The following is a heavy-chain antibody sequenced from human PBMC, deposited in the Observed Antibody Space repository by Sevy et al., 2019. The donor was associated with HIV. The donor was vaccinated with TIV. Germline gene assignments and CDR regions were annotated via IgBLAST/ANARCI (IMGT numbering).Heavy chain of an antibody. J-gene: IGHJ4*02. CDR1: GFTVSRNY. V-gene: IGHV3-66*01. CDR3: AGWSSAWTLFDY. CDR2: IYSDGKT. Sequence: GGSLRLSCAASGFTVSRNYMSWVRQAPGKGLEWVSVIYSDGKTFYADSVQDRFTISRDNSKNTLYLQMNSLRAEDTAVYYCAGWSSAWTLFDYWGQGTLVTVST. D-gene: IGHD6-19*01.